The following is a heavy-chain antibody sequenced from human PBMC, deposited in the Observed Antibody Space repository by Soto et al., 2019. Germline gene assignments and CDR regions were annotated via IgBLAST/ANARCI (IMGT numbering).Heavy chain of an antibody. D-gene: IGHD6-13*01. CDR2: ISSSSSTI. J-gene: IGHJ3*02. CDR3: ARATRIAAADSGYDAFDI. V-gene: IGHV3-48*02. CDR1: GFTFSSYS. Sequence: EVQLVESGGGLVQPGGSLRLSCAASGFTFSSYSMNWVRQAPGKGLEWVSYISSSSSTIYYADSVKGRFTISRDNAKNSLYLQMISLRDEDTAVYYCARATRIAAADSGYDAFDIWGQGTMVTVSS.